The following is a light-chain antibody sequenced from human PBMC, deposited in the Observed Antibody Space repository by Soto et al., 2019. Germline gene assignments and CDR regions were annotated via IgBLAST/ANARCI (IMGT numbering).Light chain of an antibody. V-gene: IGKV1-5*03. CDR2: KAS. CDR3: QQYYSYPLS. J-gene: IGKJ3*01. CDR1: QTISSW. Sequence: DIQMSQSPSTLSGSVGDRVTITCRASQTISSWLAWYQQKPGKAPKLLIYKASTLKSGVPSRFSGSGSGTDFTLTISCLQSEDFATYYCQQYYSYPLSFGPGTKVDI.